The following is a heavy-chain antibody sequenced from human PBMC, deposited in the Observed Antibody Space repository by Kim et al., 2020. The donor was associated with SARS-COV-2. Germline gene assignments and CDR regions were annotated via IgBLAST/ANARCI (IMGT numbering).Heavy chain of an antibody. CDR1: GGTFSSYA. Sequence: SVKVSCKASGGTFSSYAISWVRQAPGQGLEWMGGIIPIFGTANYAQKFQGRVTITADESTSTAYMELSSLRSEDTAVYYCATQTGPLRGVTFDYWGQGTLVTVSS. V-gene: IGHV1-69*13. CDR3: ATQTGPLRGVTFDY. D-gene: IGHD3-10*01. CDR2: IIPIFGTA. J-gene: IGHJ4*02.